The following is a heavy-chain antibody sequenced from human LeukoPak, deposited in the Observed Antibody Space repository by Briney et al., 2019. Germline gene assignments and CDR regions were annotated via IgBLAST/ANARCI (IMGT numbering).Heavy chain of an antibody. CDR3: ARFGSSSWYDPYYYYYMDV. D-gene: IGHD6-13*01. V-gene: IGHV1-18*01. Sequence: ASVKVSCKASGYTFTNYGIIWVRQAPGQGLEWMGWISAYNGNTNYAQKLQGRVTMTTDTSTSTAYMELRSLRSDDTAVYYCARFGSSSWYDPYYYYYMDVWGKGTTVTISS. J-gene: IGHJ6*03. CDR2: ISAYNGNT. CDR1: GYTFTNYG.